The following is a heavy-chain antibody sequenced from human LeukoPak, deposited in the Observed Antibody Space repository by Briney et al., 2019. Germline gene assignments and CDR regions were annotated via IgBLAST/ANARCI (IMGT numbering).Heavy chain of an antibody. CDR2: ISSSSSYI. CDR3: ARETAGGGENPERYFDY. D-gene: IGHD6-13*01. CDR1: GFTFSSYS. V-gene: IGHV3-21*01. J-gene: IGHJ4*02. Sequence: GGSLRLSCAASGFTFSSYSMNWVRQAPGKGLEWVSSISSSSSYIYYADSVKGRFTISRDNAKNSLYLQMNSLRAEDTAVYYCARETAGGGENPERYFDYWGQGTLVTVSS.